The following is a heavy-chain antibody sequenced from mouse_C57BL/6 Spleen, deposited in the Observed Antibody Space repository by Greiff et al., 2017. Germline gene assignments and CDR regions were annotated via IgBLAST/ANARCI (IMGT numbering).Heavy chain of an antibody. CDR3: ARGGYLDV. Sequence: VQLQESGAELVRPGTSVKVSCKASGYAFTNYLIEWVKQRPGQGLEWIGVINPGSGGTNYNEKFKGKATLTADKSSSTAYMQLSSLTSEDSAVYFCARGGYLDVWGTGTTVTVSS. J-gene: IGHJ1*03. CDR1: GYAFTNYL. V-gene: IGHV1-54*01. CDR2: INPGSGGT.